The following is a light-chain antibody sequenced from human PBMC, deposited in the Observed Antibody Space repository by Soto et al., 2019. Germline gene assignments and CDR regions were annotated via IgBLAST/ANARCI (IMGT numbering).Light chain of an antibody. CDR2: AAS. CDR1: QGINNY. Sequence: DIQLTQSPSFLSASVGDRVTITCRASQGINNYLAWYQQKPGKAPKLLIYAASTLQSGVPSRFSGRGSGTEFTLTISSLQPEDLATYYCQQLHSYTQVTLGGGTKVDIK. J-gene: IGKJ4*01. V-gene: IGKV1-9*01. CDR3: QQLHSYTQVT.